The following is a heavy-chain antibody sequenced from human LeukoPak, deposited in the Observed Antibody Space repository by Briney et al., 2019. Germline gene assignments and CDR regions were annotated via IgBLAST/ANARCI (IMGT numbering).Heavy chain of an antibody. CDR3: ASSQEPYYYDSSGYYYHY. J-gene: IGHJ4*02. V-gene: IGHV3-11*01. Sequence: PGGSLRLSCAASGFTFSDYYMSWIRQAPGKGLEWVSYISSSGSTIYYADSVKGRFTISRDNAKNSLYLQMNSLRAEGTAVYYCASSQEPYYYDSSGYYYHYWGQGTLVTVSS. CDR1: GFTFSDYY. CDR2: ISSSGSTI. D-gene: IGHD3-22*01.